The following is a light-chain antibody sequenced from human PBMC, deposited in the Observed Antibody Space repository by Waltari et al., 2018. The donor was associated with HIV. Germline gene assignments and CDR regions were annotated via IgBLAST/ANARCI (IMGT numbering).Light chain of an antibody. V-gene: IGLV2-14*01. CDR3: SSYTSSSTWV. CDR1: SSDVGGYNY. J-gene: IGLJ3*02. CDR2: VVS. Sequence: QSALTQPASVSGSPGQSITISCTGTSSDVGGYNYVSWYQQHPGKAPKLMIYVVSNRPSGVTNRFSSSKSGNTAALTISGLQAEYEADYYCSSYTSSSTWVFGGGTKLTVL.